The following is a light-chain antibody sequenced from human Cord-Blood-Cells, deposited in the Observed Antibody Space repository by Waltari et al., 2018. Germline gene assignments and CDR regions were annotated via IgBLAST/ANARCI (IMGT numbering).Light chain of an antibody. CDR3: QQYNIYPYT. CDR1: QSISSW. CDR2: KAS. V-gene: IGKV1-5*03. Sequence: DIQMTQSPSTLSASVGDRVTITSRASQSISSWLAWYQQKPGKAPKLLIYKASSLESGVPSRFSGSGSGTEFTLTISSLQPDDFATYYCQQYNIYPYTFGQGTKLEIK. J-gene: IGKJ2*01.